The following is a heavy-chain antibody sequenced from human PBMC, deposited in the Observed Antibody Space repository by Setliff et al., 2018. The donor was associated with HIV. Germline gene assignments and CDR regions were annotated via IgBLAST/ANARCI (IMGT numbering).Heavy chain of an antibody. CDR3: VGRFGLVQIFYFDY. CDR1: GGSISNHF. J-gene: IGHJ4*02. V-gene: IGHV4-59*11. Sequence: SETPSLTCTVSGGSISNHFWTWIRQSPGKGLEWIGSMYYGGSATYNPSLKSRVTISIDTSKSQLSLKLSSATAADTAVYFCVGRFGLVQIFYFDYWGQGMLVTVSS. CDR2: MYYGGSA. D-gene: IGHD2-15*01.